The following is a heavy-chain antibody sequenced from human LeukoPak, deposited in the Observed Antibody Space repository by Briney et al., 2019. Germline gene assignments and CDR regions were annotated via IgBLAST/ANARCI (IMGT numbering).Heavy chain of an antibody. CDR1: GFTFSDYY. V-gene: IGHV3-11*01. D-gene: IGHD5-24*01. CDR3: VRGDGYNGSDY. CDR2: ISNDGNTL. J-gene: IGHJ4*02. Sequence: GGSLRLSCAASGFTFSDYYMNWVRQAPGKGLEWVSFISNDGNTLYYADSVRGRFTISSDNAKNSLYLQMSSLRAEDTAVYYCVRGDGYNGSDYWGQGTLVTVSS.